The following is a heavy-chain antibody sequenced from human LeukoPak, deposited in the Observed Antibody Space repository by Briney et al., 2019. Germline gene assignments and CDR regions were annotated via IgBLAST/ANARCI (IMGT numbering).Heavy chain of an antibody. J-gene: IGHJ4*02. V-gene: IGHV3-74*01. Sequence: GGSLRLSCAASGFTLSSYWMHWVRQATGKGLVWVSRINGDGSSTNYADSVKGRFTISRDNTKNTLYLQMNSLRAEDTAVYYCARRTVTGREFDYWGQGTLVTVSS. CDR3: ARRTVTGREFDY. CDR1: GFTLSSYW. CDR2: INGDGSST. D-gene: IGHD6-19*01.